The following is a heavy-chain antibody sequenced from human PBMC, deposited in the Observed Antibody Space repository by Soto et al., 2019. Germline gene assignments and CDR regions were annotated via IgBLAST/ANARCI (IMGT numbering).Heavy chain of an antibody. CDR1: GYTFTSYW. CDR3: ARRQVWFGELLHAFDI. D-gene: IGHD3-10*01. V-gene: IGHV5-51*01. Sequence: PGESLKISCKGSGYTFTSYWIGWVRQMPGKGLEWMGIIYAGDSETRYSPSFQGQVTISADKSISNVYLQWNSLKSSDTVMFYCARRQVWFGELLHAFDIWGQGTMVTVSS. J-gene: IGHJ3*02. CDR2: IYAGDSET.